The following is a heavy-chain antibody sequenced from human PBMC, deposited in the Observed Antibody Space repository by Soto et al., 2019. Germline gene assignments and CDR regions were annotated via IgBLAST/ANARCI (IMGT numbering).Heavy chain of an antibody. CDR3: ASYYGGNSGAGDYYYGMDV. CDR1: GGSISSYY. J-gene: IGHJ6*02. D-gene: IGHD4-17*01. V-gene: IGHV4-59*08. CDR2: IYYSGST. Sequence: PSETLSLTCTVYGGSISSYYWSWIRQPPGKGLEWIGYIYYSGSTNYNPSLKSRVTISVDTSKNQFSLKLSSVTAADTAVYYCASYYGGNSGAGDYYYGMDVWGQGTTVTVSS.